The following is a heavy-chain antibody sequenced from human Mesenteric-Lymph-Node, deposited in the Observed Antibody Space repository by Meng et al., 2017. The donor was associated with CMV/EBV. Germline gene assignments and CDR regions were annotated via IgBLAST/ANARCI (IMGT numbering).Heavy chain of an antibody. CDR2: ISGSGGST. CDR1: GFTFSSYS. Sequence: GESLKISCAASGFTFSSYSMNWVRQAPGKGLEWVSAISGSGGSTYYADSVKGRFTISRDNSKNTLYLQMNSLRAEDTAVYYCAKPMGIVVVPAAIFDYWGQGTLVTVSS. J-gene: IGHJ4*02. V-gene: IGHV3-23*01. D-gene: IGHD2-2*01. CDR3: AKPMGIVVVPAAIFDY.